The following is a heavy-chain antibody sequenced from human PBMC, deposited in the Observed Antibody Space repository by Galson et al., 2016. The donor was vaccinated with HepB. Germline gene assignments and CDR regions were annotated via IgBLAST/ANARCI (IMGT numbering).Heavy chain of an antibody. D-gene: IGHD5-18*01. V-gene: IGHV3-21*01. CDR1: GFTFSSYS. CDR2: ISSSSSYT. CDR3: ASGYSYGYFYY. J-gene: IGHJ4*02. Sequence: SLRLSCAASGFTFSSYSMNWVRQAPGKGLEWVSSISSSSSYTYYADSVKGRFTISRDNAKNSLYLQMNSLRAEDTAVYYCASGYSYGYFYYWGQGTLVTVSS.